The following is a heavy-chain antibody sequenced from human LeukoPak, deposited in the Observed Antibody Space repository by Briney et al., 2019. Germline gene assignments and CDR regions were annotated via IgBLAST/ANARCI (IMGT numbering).Heavy chain of an antibody. J-gene: IGHJ4*02. Sequence: PGGSLRLSCSASGFSFSNYAMHWVRQAPGKGLEYVSAISTNGGHTYYADSVQGRFTISRDDSKNTLYLQMSSLRAEDTALYYCVKDLLGYCSSTSCYATGPFDYWGQGTLVTVSS. CDR2: ISTNGGHT. V-gene: IGHV3-64D*09. CDR1: GFSFSNYA. CDR3: VKDLLGYCSSTSCYATGPFDY. D-gene: IGHD2-2*01.